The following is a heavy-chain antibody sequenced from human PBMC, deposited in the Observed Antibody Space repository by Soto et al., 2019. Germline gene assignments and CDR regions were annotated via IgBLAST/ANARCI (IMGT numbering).Heavy chain of an antibody. CDR1: GGSISSGDDY. CDR3: PREDRRLQPYLDY. CDR2: IYYSGST. V-gene: IGHV4-30-4*01. Sequence: QVHLQESGPGLVKPSQTLSLTCTVSGGSISSGDDYWTWIRQPPGKGLEWIGYIYYSGSTYYNPSLTMRFTISKDMSKNPFSLRLSSVSAADTAVYYCPREDRRLQPYLDYWGQGALVTVSP. J-gene: IGHJ4*02. D-gene: IGHD1-1*01.